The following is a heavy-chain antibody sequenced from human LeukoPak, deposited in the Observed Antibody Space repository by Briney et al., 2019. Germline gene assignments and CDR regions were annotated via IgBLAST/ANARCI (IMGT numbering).Heavy chain of an antibody. Sequence: GGSLRLSCSASGFTFSSYAMHWVRQAPGKGLEYVSTISDSGGSTYYADSVKGRFTISRDNSKNSLFLQMNSLRAEDTAVYYCARYFFASWDYPTFDYWGQGTLVTVSS. CDR3: ARYFFASWDYPTFDY. V-gene: IGHV3-64*04. CDR2: ISDSGGST. J-gene: IGHJ4*02. D-gene: IGHD3-3*01. CDR1: GFTFSSYA.